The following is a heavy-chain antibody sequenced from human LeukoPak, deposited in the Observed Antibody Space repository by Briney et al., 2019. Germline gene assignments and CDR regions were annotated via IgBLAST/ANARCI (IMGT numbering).Heavy chain of an antibody. CDR1: GGSVSSGSYY. Sequence: SETLSLTCTVSGGSVSSGSYYWSWIRQPPGKGLEWIGYIYYSGSTNYNPSLKSRVTISVDTSKNQFSLKLSSVTAADTAVYYCARGYYYGSGSYSRLYLTQYFQHWGQGTLVTVSS. D-gene: IGHD3-10*01. V-gene: IGHV4-61*01. CDR2: IYYSGST. J-gene: IGHJ1*01. CDR3: ARGYYYGSGSYSRLYLTQYFQH.